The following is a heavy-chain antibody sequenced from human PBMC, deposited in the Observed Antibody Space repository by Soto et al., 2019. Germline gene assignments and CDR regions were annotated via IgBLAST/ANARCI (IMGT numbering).Heavy chain of an antibody. J-gene: IGHJ4*02. Sequence: TSETLSLSCTVSGGYISGFYWSWIRQKQGKGLEWIGYIYYSGSTNYNPSLQGRVTMTIDTTTSSAYLEVRSLRSDDTAFYYCATYFCSGQLPFYFDHWGQGTLVTVSS. CDR3: ATYFCSGQLPFYFDH. CDR1: GGYISGFY. V-gene: IGHV4-59*01. D-gene: IGHD6-19*01. CDR2: IYYSGST.